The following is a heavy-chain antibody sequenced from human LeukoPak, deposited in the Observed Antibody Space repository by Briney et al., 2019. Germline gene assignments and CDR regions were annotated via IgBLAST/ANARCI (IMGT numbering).Heavy chain of an antibody. J-gene: IGHJ3*02. D-gene: IGHD2-21*01. CDR3: ARETYCGGECYLGAFDI. CDR2: ISSSSSFT. CDR1: GFTFSSHS. V-gene: IGHV3-21*01. Sequence: PGGSLRLSCAASGFTFSSHSMNWVRQAPGKGLEWVSSISSSSSFTYYADSVKGRFTISRDNAKNSLYLQMNSLRAEDTAVYHCARETYCGGECYLGAFDIWGQGTMVIVSS.